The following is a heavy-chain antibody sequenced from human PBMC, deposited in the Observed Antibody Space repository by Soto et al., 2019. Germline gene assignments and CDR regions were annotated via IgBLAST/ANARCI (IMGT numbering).Heavy chain of an antibody. CDR1: GGSFSGYY. J-gene: IGHJ4*02. CDR2: INHSGST. V-gene: IGHV4-34*01. CDR3: ARAYSAWFGELSSYYFDY. D-gene: IGHD3-10*01. Sequence: PSETLSLTCAVYGGSFSGYYWSWIRQPPGKGLEWIGEINHSGSTNYNPSLKSRVTISVDTSKNQFSLKLSSVTAADTAVYYCARAYSAWFGELSSYYFDYWGQGTLVTVSS.